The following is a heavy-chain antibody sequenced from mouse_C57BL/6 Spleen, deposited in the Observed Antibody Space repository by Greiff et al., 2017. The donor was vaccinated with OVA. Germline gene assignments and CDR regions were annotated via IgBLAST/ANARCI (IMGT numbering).Heavy chain of an antibody. V-gene: IGHV1-52*01. Sequence: QVQLKQPGAELVRPGSSVKLSCKASGYTFTSYWMHWVKQRPIQGLEWIGNIDPSDSETHYNQKFKDKATLTVDKSSSTAYMQLSSLTSEDSAVYYCARDYGSSYVNWYFDVWGTGTTVTVSS. J-gene: IGHJ1*03. CDR2: IDPSDSET. D-gene: IGHD1-1*01. CDR1: GYTFTSYW. CDR3: ARDYGSSYVNWYFDV.